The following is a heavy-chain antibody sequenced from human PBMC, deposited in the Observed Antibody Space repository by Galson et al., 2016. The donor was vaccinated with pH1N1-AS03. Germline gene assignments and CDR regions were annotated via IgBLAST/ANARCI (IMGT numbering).Heavy chain of an antibody. CDR3: ARERDSSSSSILVY. V-gene: IGHV1-69*04. CDR2: IIPMLGRG. J-gene: IGHJ4*02. CDR1: GGTFSTNG. Sequence: SVKVSCKASGGTFSTNGFTWVRQAPGQGLEWMGRIIPMLGRGNYAQKFQGRVTIIADISTSKTYMELSNLTSEDTAIYYCARERDSSSSSILVYWGQGTPVTDSS. D-gene: IGHD6-6*01.